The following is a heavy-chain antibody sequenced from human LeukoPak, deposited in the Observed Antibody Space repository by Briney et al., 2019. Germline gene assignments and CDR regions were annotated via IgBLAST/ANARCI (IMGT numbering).Heavy chain of an antibody. CDR3: ARHEVAAAGTPASYYYYMDV. CDR2: IYTSGSN. CDR1: GGSFSGYY. Sequence: SETLSLTCAVYGGSFSGYYWSWIRQPPGKGLEWIGYIYTSGSNNYNPSLKSRVTISVDTSKNQFSLKLSSVTAADTAVYYCARHEVAAAGTPASYYYYMDVWGKGTTVTVSS. V-gene: IGHV4-4*09. J-gene: IGHJ6*03. D-gene: IGHD6-13*01.